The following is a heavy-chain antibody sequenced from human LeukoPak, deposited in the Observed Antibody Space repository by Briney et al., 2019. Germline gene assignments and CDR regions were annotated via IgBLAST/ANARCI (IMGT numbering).Heavy chain of an antibody. V-gene: IGHV3-23*01. D-gene: IGHD2-2*02. CDR2: ISGSGGST. CDR3: AKALYSLNAFDI. CDR1: GFTFSSYA. J-gene: IGHJ3*02. Sequence: GGSLRLSCAASGFTFSSYAMSWVRQAPGKGLGWVSAISGSGGSTYYADSVKGRFTISRDNSKNTLYLQMNSLRAEDTAVYYCAKALYSLNAFDIWGQGTMVTVSS.